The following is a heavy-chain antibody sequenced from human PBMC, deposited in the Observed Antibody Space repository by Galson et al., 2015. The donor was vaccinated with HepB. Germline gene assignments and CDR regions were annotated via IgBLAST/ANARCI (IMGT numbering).Heavy chain of an antibody. V-gene: IGHV1-2*05. CDR1: GYTFTDYY. D-gene: IGHD6-13*01. CDR3: AREGSSNDFDH. J-gene: IGHJ4*02. CDR2: INPNSGDT. Sequence: SVKVSCKASGYTFTDYYMHWVRQAPGQGLEWMGRINPNSGDTNYAQKFQGRVTMTRETSISTAYMELSRLRSDDTVVYYCAREGSSNDFDHWGQGTLVTVSS.